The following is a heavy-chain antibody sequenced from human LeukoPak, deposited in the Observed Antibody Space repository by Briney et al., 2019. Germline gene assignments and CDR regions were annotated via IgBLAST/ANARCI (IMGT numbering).Heavy chain of an antibody. CDR1: GFTFSSYS. J-gene: IGHJ2*01. CDR3: ARGYGVPYWYFDL. CDR2: ISSSSSTI. D-gene: IGHD4-17*01. V-gene: IGHV3-48*01. Sequence: GGSLRLSCAASGFTFSSYSMNWVRQAPGKGLEWVSYISSSSSTIYYADSVKGRFTISRDNAKNSLYLQMNSLRAEDTAVYYCARGYGVPYWYFDLWGRGTLVTVSS.